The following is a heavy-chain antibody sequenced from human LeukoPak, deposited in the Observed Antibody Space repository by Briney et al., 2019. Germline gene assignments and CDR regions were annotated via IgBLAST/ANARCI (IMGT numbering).Heavy chain of an antibody. J-gene: IGHJ3*02. D-gene: IGHD6-19*01. CDR3: ARSVSGYSSGYYAFDI. V-gene: IGHV1-2*04. CDR2: INPNSGGT. Sequence: ASVKICCKASGYTFDCYYMQWMRQAPGQWLELMGWINPNSGGTNYAQKFQGWVTMTRDTSISTAYMELSRLRSDDTAVYYCARSVSGYSSGYYAFDIWGQGTMVTVSS. CDR1: GYTFDCYY.